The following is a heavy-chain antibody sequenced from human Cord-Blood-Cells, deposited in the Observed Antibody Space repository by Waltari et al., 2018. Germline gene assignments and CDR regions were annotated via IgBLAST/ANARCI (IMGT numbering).Heavy chain of an antibody. V-gene: IGHV4-34*01. CDR2: INHSGST. D-gene: IGHD6-13*01. Sequence: QVQLQQWGAGLLKPSETLSLTCAVYGGSFSGYYWSWIRQPPGKGPEWIGEINHSGSTNYNPSLKSRVTISVDTSKNQFSLKLSSVTASDTAVYYCARLAAAGTKCFDYWGQGTLVTVSS. CDR1: GGSFSGYY. J-gene: IGHJ4*02. CDR3: ARLAAAGTKCFDY.